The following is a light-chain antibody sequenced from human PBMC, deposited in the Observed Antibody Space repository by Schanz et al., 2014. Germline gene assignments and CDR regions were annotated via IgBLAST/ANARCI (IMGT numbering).Light chain of an antibody. CDR2: DVS. V-gene: IGLV2-14*03. CDR3: CSYAGSSRV. CDR1: SSDLGGYNY. J-gene: IGLJ2*01. Sequence: QSALTQPASVSGSPGQSITISCTGTSSDLGGYNYVSWYQQHPGKAPKLMIYDVSNRPSGVSNRFSGSKSGNTASLTISGLQAEDEADYYCCSYAGSSRVFGGGTKLTVL.